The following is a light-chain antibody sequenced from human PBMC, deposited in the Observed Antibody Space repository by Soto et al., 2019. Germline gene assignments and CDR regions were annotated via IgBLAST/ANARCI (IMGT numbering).Light chain of an antibody. CDR1: QSVSSSY. V-gene: IGKV3-15*01. Sequence: EIVLTQSPGTLSLSPGERATLSCRASQSVSSSYLAWYQQKPGQAPRLLIYDISSRATGVPARFSGSGSGTEFTLSISGLQSEDFAVYFCQQYNNWPFSFGQGTRLEI. CDR3: QQYNNWPFS. CDR2: DIS. J-gene: IGKJ5*01.